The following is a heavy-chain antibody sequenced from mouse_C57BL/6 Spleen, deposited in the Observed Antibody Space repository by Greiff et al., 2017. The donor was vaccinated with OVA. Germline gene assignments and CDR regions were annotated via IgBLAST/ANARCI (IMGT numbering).Heavy chain of an antibody. D-gene: IGHD2-14*01. CDR1: GYAFTNYL. CDR2: INPGSGGT. J-gene: IGHJ3*01. CDR3: ARGYFDY. Sequence: VQLQESGAELVRPGTSVKVSCKASGYAFTNYLIEWVKQRPGQGLEWIGVINPGSGGTNYNEKFKGKATLTADKSSSTAYMQLSSLTSEDSAVYFCARGYFDYWGQGTLVTVSA. V-gene: IGHV1-54*01.